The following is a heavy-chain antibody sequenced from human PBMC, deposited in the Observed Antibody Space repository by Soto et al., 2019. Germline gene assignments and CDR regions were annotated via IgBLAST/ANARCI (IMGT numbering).Heavy chain of an antibody. D-gene: IGHD2-15*01. J-gene: IGHJ4*02. CDR2: ISGSGGST. CDR1: GFTFSSYA. Sequence: PGGSLRLSCAASGFTFSSYAMSWVRQAPGKGLEWVSAISGSGGSTYYADSVRGRFTISRDNSKNTLYLQMNSLRAEDTAVYYCVRSGAVIAATPATFWGQGTLVTVSS. CDR3: VRSGAVIAATPATF. V-gene: IGHV3-23*01.